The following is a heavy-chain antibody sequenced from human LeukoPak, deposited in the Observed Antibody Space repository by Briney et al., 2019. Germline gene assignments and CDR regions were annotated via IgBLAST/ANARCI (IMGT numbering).Heavy chain of an antibody. CDR1: GFTFSNYE. CDR2: ISGSGGTI. V-gene: IGHV3-48*03. CDR3: ARFRQQIAYYYYYAVDV. D-gene: IGHD3-10*01. Sequence: QPGGSLRRSCAASGFTFSNYEMNWVRQAPGKGLEWVSYISGSGGTIYNADSVEGRFTISRDNAKNSLYLQMNSLTAEDTAVYYCARFRQQIAYYYYYAVDVWGQGTTVTVSS. J-gene: IGHJ6*02.